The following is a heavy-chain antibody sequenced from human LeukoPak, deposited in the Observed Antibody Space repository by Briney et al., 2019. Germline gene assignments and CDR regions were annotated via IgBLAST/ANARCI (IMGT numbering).Heavy chain of an antibody. V-gene: IGHV4-39*01. D-gene: IGHD3-22*01. CDR2: IYHSGRT. CDR1: AGSISSSSYY. Sequence: SSETLSLTCSVSAGSISSSSYYWGWIRQPPGKGLEWIGSIYHSGRTYYNPSLKSRVTMSVDTSKNQFSLTLSSVTAADTAVYYCARQGDYYDSSGAHGPFDCWGQGTLVTVSS. CDR3: ARQGDYYDSSGAHGPFDC. J-gene: IGHJ4*02.